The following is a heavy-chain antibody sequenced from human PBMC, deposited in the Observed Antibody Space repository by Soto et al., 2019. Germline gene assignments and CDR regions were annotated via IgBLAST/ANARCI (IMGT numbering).Heavy chain of an antibody. CDR3: VLWPPCYLGY. CDR1: GFTFSSYA. V-gene: IGHV3-23*01. J-gene: IGHJ4*02. Sequence: EVQLLESGGGLVQPGGSLRLSCAASGFTFSSYAMSWVRQAPGKGLEWVSAISGSGGSTYYADSVKGRFTISRDNSKNALYLHMNSLRAEDTAVHYCVLWPPCYLGYWGQGPLVAVSS. CDR2: ISGSGGST.